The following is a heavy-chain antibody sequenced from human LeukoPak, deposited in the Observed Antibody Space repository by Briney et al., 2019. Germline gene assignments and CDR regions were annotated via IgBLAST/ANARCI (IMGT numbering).Heavy chain of an antibody. J-gene: IGHJ4*02. Sequence: PGGSLRLSCAASGFTFSLYAMSWVRQAPGKGLEWVSISASSGSTYYVDSVKGRFTISRDNSKNTLYLQMNSLRAEDTAVYYCATTLRPDNYVDYWGQGTLVTVSS. CDR1: GFTFSLYA. CDR2: ISASSGST. CDR3: ATTLRPDNYVDY. D-gene: IGHD1-14*01. V-gene: IGHV3-23*01.